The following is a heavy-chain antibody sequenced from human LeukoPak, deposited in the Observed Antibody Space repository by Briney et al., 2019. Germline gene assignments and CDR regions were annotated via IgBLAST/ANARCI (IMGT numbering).Heavy chain of an antibody. Sequence: PGGSLRLSCSASGFTFSSPWMHWVRQAPGKGLVWVSRINADGSTINYADSVEGRFTISRDNAKNTLYLQMNSLRAEDTAEYFCARGFLRRGSPVDFWGQGTPVTVTS. CDR2: INADGSTI. CDR1: GFTFSSPW. D-gene: IGHD2/OR15-2a*01. CDR3: ARGFLRRGSPVDF. V-gene: IGHV3-74*01. J-gene: IGHJ4*02.